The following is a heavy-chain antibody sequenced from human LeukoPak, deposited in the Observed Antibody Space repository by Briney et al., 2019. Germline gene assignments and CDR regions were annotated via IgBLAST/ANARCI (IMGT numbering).Heavy chain of an antibody. CDR2: INPNNGGT. V-gene: IGHV1-2*02. CDR1: GYTFTGYY. CDR3: ARGGTIFEAVIEALEY. Sequence: GASVKVSCKASGYTFTGYYMHWVRQAPGQGLEWMGWINPNNGGTHYAQNFQGRVTMTRDTSISTAYMELSGLRSDDTADYYCARGGTIFEAVIEALEYWGQGTLVTVSS. J-gene: IGHJ4*02. D-gene: IGHD3-3*01.